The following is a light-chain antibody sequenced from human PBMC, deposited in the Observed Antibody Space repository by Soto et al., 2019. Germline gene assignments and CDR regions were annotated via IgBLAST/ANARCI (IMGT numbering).Light chain of an antibody. CDR1: SSEVGGYNY. CDR3: SSYTTSNTRQIV. CDR2: DVS. J-gene: IGLJ1*01. V-gene: IGLV2-14*03. Sequence: QSALTQPASVSGSPGQSITISCTGTSSEVGGYNYVSWYQHHPGKAPKLLIYDVSNRPSGVSNRFSGSKSDNTASLTISGLQPEDEADYYCSSYTTSNTRQIVFGTGTKLTVL.